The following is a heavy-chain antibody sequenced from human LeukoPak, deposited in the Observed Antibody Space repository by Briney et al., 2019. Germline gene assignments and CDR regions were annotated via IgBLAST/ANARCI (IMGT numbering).Heavy chain of an antibody. CDR3: ARARWAAASTRWFDP. Sequence: ASVKVSCKASGYTFTGYYMHWVRQAPGQGLEWMGWINPNSGGTNYAQKFQGRVTMTRDTSISTAYMELSRLRSDDTAVYYCARARWAAASTRWFDPWGQGTLVTVSS. V-gene: IGHV1-2*02. CDR2: INPNSGGT. J-gene: IGHJ5*02. D-gene: IGHD6-13*01. CDR1: GYTFTGYY.